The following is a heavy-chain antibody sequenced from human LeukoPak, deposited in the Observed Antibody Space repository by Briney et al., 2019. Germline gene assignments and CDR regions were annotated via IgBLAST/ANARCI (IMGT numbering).Heavy chain of an antibody. CDR1: GFTFSSYE. Sequence: GGSLRLSCAASGFTFSSYEMNWVRQAPGKGLEWVSYISSSGSTIYYADSVKGRFTISRDNAKNSLYLQMNSLRAEDTAVYYCARAGDSSGYFDPWGQGTLVTVSS. V-gene: IGHV3-48*03. J-gene: IGHJ5*02. CDR2: ISSSGSTI. D-gene: IGHD3-22*01. CDR3: ARAGDSSGYFDP.